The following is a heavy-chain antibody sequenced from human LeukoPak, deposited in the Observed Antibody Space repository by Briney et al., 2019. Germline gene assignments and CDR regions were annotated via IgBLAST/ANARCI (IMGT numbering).Heavy chain of an antibody. CDR1: GFTLSTFA. CDR2: ITGSGGTK. Sequence: GGSLRLSCVASGFTLSTFAMSWVRQAPGKGLEWVSSITGSGGTKYHADSVKGRFTISRDNSKNTLYLQMNSLRAEDTAVYYCANLLGYCSSTSCYHWGQGTLVTVSS. J-gene: IGHJ1*01. CDR3: ANLLGYCSSTSCYH. V-gene: IGHV3-23*01. D-gene: IGHD2-2*01.